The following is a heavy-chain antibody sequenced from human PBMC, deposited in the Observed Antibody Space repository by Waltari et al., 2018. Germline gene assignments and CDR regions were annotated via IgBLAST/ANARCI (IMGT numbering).Heavy chain of an antibody. D-gene: IGHD4-17*01. CDR1: GGSFSGYY. V-gene: IGHV4-34*01. CDR2: INHAGIT. CDR3: ARGLSTVARFDY. J-gene: IGHJ4*02. Sequence: QVQLQQWGAGLLQPSETLSLTCAVYGGSFSGYYWTWIRQPPGKGLEWMAEINHAGITNYNPSLKSRVTMSVDTSKNQFSLKMTSVTAADTAMYYCARGLSTVARFDYWGQGTLVTVSS.